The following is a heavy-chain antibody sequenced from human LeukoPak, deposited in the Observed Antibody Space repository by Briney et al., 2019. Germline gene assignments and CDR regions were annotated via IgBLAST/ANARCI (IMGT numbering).Heavy chain of an antibody. J-gene: IGHJ4*02. V-gene: IGHV3-30*04. CDR2: ISYDGSNK. D-gene: IGHD6-19*01. CDR1: GFTFSSYA. Sequence: HPGGSLRLSCAASGFTFSSYAMHWVRQAPGKGLEWVAVISYDGSNKYYADSVKGRFTISRDNSKNTLFLQMNSLRDEDTAMYYCARVQGGGYRTADSWGQGTLVTVSS. CDR3: ARVQGGGYRTADS.